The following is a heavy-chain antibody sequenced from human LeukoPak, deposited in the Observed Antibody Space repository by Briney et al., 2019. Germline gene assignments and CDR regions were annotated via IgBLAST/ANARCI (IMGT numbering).Heavy chain of an antibody. CDR3: ASKRWLQSSFDY. D-gene: IGHD5-24*01. CDR2: ISSSSSSYI. V-gene: IGHV3-21*01. J-gene: IGHJ4*02. CDR1: GFTFSSYG. Sequence: GGSLRLSCAASGFTFSSYGMHWVRQAPGKGLEWVSSISSSSSSYIYYADSVKGRFTISRDNAKNSLYLQMNSLRAEDTAVYYCASKRWLQSSFDYWGQGTLVTVSS.